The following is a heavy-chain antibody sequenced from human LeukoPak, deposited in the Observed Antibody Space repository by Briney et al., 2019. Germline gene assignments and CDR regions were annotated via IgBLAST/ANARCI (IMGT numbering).Heavy chain of an antibody. Sequence: SETLSLTCTVSGGSISSGSYYWSWIRQPAGKGLEWIGRIYTSGSTNYNPSLKSRVTISVDTSKNQSSLKLSSVTAADTAVYYCARGWSLGWFDPWGQGTLVTVSS. CDR3: ARGWSLGWFDP. J-gene: IGHJ5*02. CDR2: IYTSGST. D-gene: IGHD6-13*01. V-gene: IGHV4-61*02. CDR1: GGSISSGSYY.